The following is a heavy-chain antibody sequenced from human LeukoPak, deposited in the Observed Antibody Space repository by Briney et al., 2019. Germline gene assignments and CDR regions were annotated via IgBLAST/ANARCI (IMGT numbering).Heavy chain of an antibody. CDR2: IYYSGST. CDR1: GGSISSYY. CDR3: ARVTGSAENFDY. J-gene: IGHJ4*02. Sequence: SETLSLTCTVSGGSISSYYWSWIRQPPGKGLEWIGYIYYSGSTNYNPSLKSRVTISVDTSKNQFSLKLSSVTAADTAVYYSARVTGSAENFDYWGQGTLVTVSS. V-gene: IGHV4-59*01. D-gene: IGHD6-6*01.